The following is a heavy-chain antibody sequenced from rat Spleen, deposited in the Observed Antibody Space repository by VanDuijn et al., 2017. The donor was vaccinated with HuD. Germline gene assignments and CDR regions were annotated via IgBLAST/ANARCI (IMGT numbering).Heavy chain of an antibody. J-gene: IGHJ2*01. D-gene: IGHD1-9*01. V-gene: IGHV5-29*01. CDR3: ARRHYGYTDYFDY. Sequence: EVQMVESGGGLVQPGRSLKLSCAASGFTFSDYGMAWVRQAPTKGLEWVATISYGDSSGHSSTYYRDYVKGRFTISRDNAKSTLSLQMDSLRSEYTATYHCARRHYGYTDYFDYWGQGVMVTVSS. CDR2: ISYGDSSGHSST. CDR1: GFTFSDYG.